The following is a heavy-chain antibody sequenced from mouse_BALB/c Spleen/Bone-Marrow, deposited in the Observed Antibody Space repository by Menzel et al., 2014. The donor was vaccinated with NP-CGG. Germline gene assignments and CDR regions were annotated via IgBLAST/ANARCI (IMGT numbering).Heavy chain of an antibody. CDR3: ARGTGWYFDV. D-gene: IGHD4-1*01. CDR2: IDTSDSYT. J-gene: IGHJ1*01. CDR1: GYTFTDYW. Sequence: QVQLQQSGAEPVMPGASVKMSCKASGYTFTDYWMHWVKQRPGQGLEWIGAIDTSDSYTSYNQKFKGKATLTVDESSSTAYMQLSSLTSEDSAVYYCARGTGWYFDVWGAGTTVTVSS. V-gene: IGHV1-69*01.